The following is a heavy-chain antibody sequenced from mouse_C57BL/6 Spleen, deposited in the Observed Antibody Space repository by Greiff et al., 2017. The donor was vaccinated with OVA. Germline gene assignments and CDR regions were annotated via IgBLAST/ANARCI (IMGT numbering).Heavy chain of an antibody. CDR3: ARDYYGSSYDYYAMDY. V-gene: IGHV5-17*01. D-gene: IGHD1-1*01. Sequence: DVKLVESGGGLVKPGGSLKLSCAASGFTFSDYGMPWVRQAPEKGLEWVAYISSGSSTIYYADTVKGRFTISRDNAKNTLFLQMTSLRSEDTAMYYCARDYYGSSYDYYAMDYWGQGTSVTVSS. CDR1: GFTFSDYG. J-gene: IGHJ4*01. CDR2: ISSGSSTI.